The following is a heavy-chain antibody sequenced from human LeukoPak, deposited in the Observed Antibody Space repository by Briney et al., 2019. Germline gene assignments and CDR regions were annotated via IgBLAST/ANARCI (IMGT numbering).Heavy chain of an antibody. J-gene: IGHJ4*02. CDR1: GFTFGSCA. V-gene: IGHV3-23*01. D-gene: IGHD5-18*01. CDR2: IFGSGGSP. CDR3: GKSTVGYSSGQKPAWPVDY. Sequence: GGSLRLSCEASGFTFGSCAMYWVRQAPGEGLEWVAGIFGSGGSPHYADSVKGRFTISRDNSQNTVYLRINSLRAEDTAVYYCGKSTVGYSSGQKPAWPVDYWGQGTLVTVSS.